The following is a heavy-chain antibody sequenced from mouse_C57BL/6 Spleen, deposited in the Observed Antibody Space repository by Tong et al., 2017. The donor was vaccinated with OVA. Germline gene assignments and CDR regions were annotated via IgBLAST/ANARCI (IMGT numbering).Heavy chain of an antibody. CDR1: GYTITDYY. V-gene: IGHV1-26*01. D-gene: IGHD1-3*01. Sequence: EVQLQQSGPELVKPGASVKISCKASGYTITDYYMNWVKQSHGKSLEWIGYIYPKNGGNGYDQKFKGKATLTVDKSSSTAYMELRSLTSEDSAVYYCARTNEWFAYWGQGTLVTVSA. CDR2: IYPKNGGN. J-gene: IGHJ3*01. CDR3: ARTNEWFAY.